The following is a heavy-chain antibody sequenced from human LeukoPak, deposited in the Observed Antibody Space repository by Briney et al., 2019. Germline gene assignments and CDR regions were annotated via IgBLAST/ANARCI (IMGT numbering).Heavy chain of an antibody. CDR2: INPNSGCT. CDR1: GYTFTAYY. V-gene: IGHV1-2*02. J-gene: IGHJ4*02. D-gene: IGHD6-13*01. Sequence: ASVKVSCKASGYTFTAYYMHWVRQAPGQGLDWLGWINPNSGCTNYAQKFQGRVTMTRDTSITTAYMELSRLSSDDTAVYYCASSVSSRWAIIDYWGQGTLVTVSS. CDR3: ASSVSSRWAIIDY.